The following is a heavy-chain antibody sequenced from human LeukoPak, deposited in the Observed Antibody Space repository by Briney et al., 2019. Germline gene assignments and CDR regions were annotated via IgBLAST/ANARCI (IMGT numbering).Heavy chain of an antibody. J-gene: IGHJ4*02. D-gene: IGHD3-3*01. CDR1: GFTLSRYW. V-gene: IGHV3-7*01. Sequence: GGSLRLSCAASGFTLSRYWMSWVRQAPGKGLEGVAHIKQDGSEKYYVDSVKGRFTISRDNAKNSLYLQMNSLRAEDTAVYYCARDGHDFWSGSRGYFDYWGQGTLVTVSS. CDR2: IKQDGSEK. CDR3: ARDGHDFWSGSRGYFDY.